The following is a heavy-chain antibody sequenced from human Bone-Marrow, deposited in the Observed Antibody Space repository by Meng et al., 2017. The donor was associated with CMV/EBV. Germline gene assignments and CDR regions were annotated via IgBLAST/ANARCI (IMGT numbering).Heavy chain of an antibody. CDR2: ISNSSSYI. V-gene: IGHV3-21*04. Sequence: FSSYSMSWVRRAAGKGLEWVSSISNSSSYIYYADSVKGRFTISRDNAKDSLYLQMNSLRAEDTAVYYCARDPTPRYCSSTSCSGGVDYWGQGTLVTVSS. J-gene: IGHJ4*02. CDR3: ARDPTPRYCSSTSCSGGVDY. D-gene: IGHD2-2*01. CDR1: FSSYS.